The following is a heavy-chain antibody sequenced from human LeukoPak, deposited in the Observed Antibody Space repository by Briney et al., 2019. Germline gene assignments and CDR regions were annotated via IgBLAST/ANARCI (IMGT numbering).Heavy chain of an antibody. CDR1: GFTFSSYA. J-gene: IGHJ4*02. CDR3: ARQAGSSSWYASLDY. D-gene: IGHD6-13*01. CDR2: ISSSSSYI. Sequence: PGGSLRLSCAASGFTFSSYAMSWVRQAPGKGLEWVSSISSSSSYIYYADSVKGRFTISRDNAKNSLYLQMNSLRAEDTAVYYCARQAGSSSWYASLDYWGQGTLVTVSS. V-gene: IGHV3-21*01.